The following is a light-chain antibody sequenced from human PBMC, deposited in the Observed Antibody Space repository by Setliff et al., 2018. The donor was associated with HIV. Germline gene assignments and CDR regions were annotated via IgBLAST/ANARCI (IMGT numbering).Light chain of an antibody. CDR3: QQFNTYPLT. J-gene: IGKJ4*01. CDR2: DAS. V-gene: IGKV1-13*02. Sequence: AIQLTQSPSSLSASVGDRVTITCRASQGISSALAWYQQKLGKAPKLLIYDASSLESGVPSRFSGSGSGTDFTLTISSLQPEDFATYYCQQFNTYPLTFGGGTKVDIK. CDR1: QGISSA.